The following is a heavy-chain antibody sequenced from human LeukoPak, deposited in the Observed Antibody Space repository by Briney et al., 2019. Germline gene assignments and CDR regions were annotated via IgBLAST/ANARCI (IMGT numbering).Heavy chain of an antibody. D-gene: IGHD6-6*01. CDR1: GGSISTSSYY. J-gene: IGHJ4*01. V-gene: IGHV4-39*07. Sequence: SETLSLTCTVSGGSISTSSYYWGWIRQPPGKGLECIGNIYYSGSTYYNPSLKSRVTISVDTSKNQFSLKLSSVTAADTAVYYCARGVARSSKFHFSYYFDYWGQGTLVTVSS. CDR3: ARGVARSSKFHFSYYFDY. CDR2: IYYSGST.